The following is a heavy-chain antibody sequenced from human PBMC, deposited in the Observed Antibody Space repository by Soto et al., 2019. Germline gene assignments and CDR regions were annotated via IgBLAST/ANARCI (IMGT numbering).Heavy chain of an antibody. CDR3: TTASHYYDSSGYYYEDY. D-gene: IGHD3-22*01. J-gene: IGHJ4*02. Sequence: SGGSLRLSCAASGFTFSSYAMSWVRQAPGKGLEWVGRIKSKTDGGTTDYAAPVKGRFTISRDDSKNTLYLQMNSLKTEDTAVYYCTTASHYYDSSGYYYEDYWGQGTLVTVSS. CDR1: GFTFSSYA. CDR2: IKSKTDGGTT. V-gene: IGHV3-15*01.